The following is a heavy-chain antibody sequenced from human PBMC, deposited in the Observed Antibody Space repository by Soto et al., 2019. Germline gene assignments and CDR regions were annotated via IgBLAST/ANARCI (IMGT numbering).Heavy chain of an antibody. D-gene: IGHD3-10*01. J-gene: IGHJ4*02. CDR3: ARDSTMVRGFIDFDY. CDR1: GYTFTTYG. CDR2: ISGYNGNT. Sequence: QVQLVQSGAEVKKPGASVKVSCKASGYTFTTYGISWVRQAPGQGLEWMGWISGYNGNTNYGQKLQGRVTMTTETSTSTAYMELRSLRSDDTAVYYCARDSTMVRGFIDFDYWGQGTLVTVSS. V-gene: IGHV1-18*01.